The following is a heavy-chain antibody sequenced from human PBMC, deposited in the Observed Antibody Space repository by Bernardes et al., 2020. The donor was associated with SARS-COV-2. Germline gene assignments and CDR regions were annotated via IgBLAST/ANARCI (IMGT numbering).Heavy chain of an antibody. CDR2: INHSGST. D-gene: IGHD3-3*01. V-gene: IGHV4-34*01. Sequence: SETLSLTCAVYGGSFSGYYWSWIRQPPGKGLEWIGEINHSGSTNYNPSLKSRVTISVDTSKNQFSLKLSSVTAADTAVYYCARARLERITIFGVVDAFDIWGQGTMVTVSS. J-gene: IGHJ3*02. CDR3: ARARLERITIFGVVDAFDI. CDR1: GGSFSGYY.